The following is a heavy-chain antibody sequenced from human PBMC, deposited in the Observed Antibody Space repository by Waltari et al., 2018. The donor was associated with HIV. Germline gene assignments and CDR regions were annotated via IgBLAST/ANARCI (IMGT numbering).Heavy chain of an antibody. D-gene: IGHD2-15*01. CDR3: ARGGCSGRTCYSKSFDL. Sequence: QVQLVQSGAEMKMSESSVKVSCKASGGGFSSYTISWVRQAPGQGLEWMGGIIPKFGATNNAQKFQGRVTITADDSTSSVYLELSSLTSDDTAVYYCARGGCSGRTCYSKSFDLWGQGTRVTVS. V-gene: IGHV1-69*01. J-gene: IGHJ3*01. CDR1: GGGFSSYT. CDR2: IIPKFGAT.